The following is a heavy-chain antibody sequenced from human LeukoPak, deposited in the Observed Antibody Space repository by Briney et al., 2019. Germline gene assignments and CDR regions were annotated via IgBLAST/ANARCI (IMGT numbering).Heavy chain of an antibody. J-gene: IGHJ4*02. D-gene: IGHD1-7*01. CDR3: ARARNPSRYNWNSGMLDY. Sequence: SETLSLTCAVYGGSFSGYYWSWIRQPPGKGLEWIGETNHSGSTNYNPSLKSRVTISVDTSKNQFSLKLSSVTAADTAVYYCARARNPSRYNWNSGMLDYWGQGTLVTVSS. V-gene: IGHV4-34*01. CDR2: TNHSGST. CDR1: GGSFSGYY.